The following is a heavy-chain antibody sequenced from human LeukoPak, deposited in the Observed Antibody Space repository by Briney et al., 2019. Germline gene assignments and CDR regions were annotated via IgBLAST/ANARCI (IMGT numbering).Heavy chain of an antibody. J-gene: IGHJ4*02. V-gene: IGHV6-1*01. CDR3: ARAGYISGWYDY. CDR2: TYYRSTWYT. Sequence: SQTLSLTCALSRDSVSSNIAAWNCIRQSPTRGLEWLGRTYYRSTWYTDCAVSVKSLVTINPDTSQNQFSLQLNSVRPEDTAVYFCARAGYISGWYDYWGQGTLVTVSS. CDR1: RDSVSSNIAA. D-gene: IGHD6-19*01.